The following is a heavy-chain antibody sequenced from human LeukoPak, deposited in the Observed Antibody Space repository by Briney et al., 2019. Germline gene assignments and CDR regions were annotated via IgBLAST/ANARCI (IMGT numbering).Heavy chain of an antibody. J-gene: IGHJ4*02. CDR3: AKTTAGYSSGRFPGWPVDY. CDR1: GFTFSSYA. Sequence: GGSLRLSCAASGFTFSSYAMYWVRQAPGKGLEWVSGIFASGGSTHYADSVKGRFTISRDKSKNTVYLQMNSLRAEDTAVYYCAKTTAGYSSGRFPGWPVDYWGQGTLVTVSS. CDR2: IFASGGST. V-gene: IGHV3-23*01. D-gene: IGHD6-19*01.